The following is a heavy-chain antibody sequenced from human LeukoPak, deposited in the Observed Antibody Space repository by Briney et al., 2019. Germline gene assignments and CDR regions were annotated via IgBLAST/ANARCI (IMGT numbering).Heavy chain of an antibody. CDR1: GFTFSSYA. CDR3: AKLGVNQGSY. Sequence: GGSLRLSCAASGFTFSSYAVNWVRQAPGKGLEWVSTVSGSGGSTYYADSVKGRFTISRDNSKSTLYLQMNSLRAEDTAVYYCAKLGVNQGSYWGQGTLVTVSS. J-gene: IGHJ4*02. V-gene: IGHV3-23*01. CDR2: VSGSGGST. D-gene: IGHD2-8*01.